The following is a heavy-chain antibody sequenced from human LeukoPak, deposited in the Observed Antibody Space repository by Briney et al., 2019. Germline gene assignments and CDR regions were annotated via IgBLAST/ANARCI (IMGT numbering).Heavy chain of an antibody. Sequence: SQTLSLTCTVSGGSISSDNYYWSWIRQPAGKGLEWIGRIYTSGSTKYNPSLKSRVTMSVDTSKNQFSLKLSSVTAADTAVYYCVRVQRRYDSSGYYYDHYYYYYMDVWGKGATVTVSS. CDR3: VRVQRRYDSSGYYYDHYYYYYMDV. D-gene: IGHD3-22*01. CDR2: IYTSGST. V-gene: IGHV4-61*02. J-gene: IGHJ6*03. CDR1: GGSISSDNYY.